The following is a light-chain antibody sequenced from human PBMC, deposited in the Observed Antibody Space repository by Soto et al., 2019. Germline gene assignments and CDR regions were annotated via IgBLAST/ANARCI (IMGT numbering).Light chain of an antibody. J-gene: IGKJ5*01. V-gene: IGKV3-15*01. Sequence: EIVLTQFPATLSVSPGERATFSCRASQSVSSNLAWYQQKPGQAPRLLIYGASIRATGIQARFSGSGSGTEFTLTIRSLQPDDFATYYCQHYNSYSEAFGQGTRLEIK. CDR1: QSVSSN. CDR3: QHYNSYSEA. CDR2: GAS.